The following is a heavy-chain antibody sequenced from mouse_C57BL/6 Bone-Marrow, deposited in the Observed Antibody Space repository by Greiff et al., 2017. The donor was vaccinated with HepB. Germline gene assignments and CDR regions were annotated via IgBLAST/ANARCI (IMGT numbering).Heavy chain of an antibody. J-gene: IGHJ2*01. D-gene: IGHD3-2*02. CDR3: AREGAGQLRLPEMFDY. CDR2: IDPSDSET. CDR1: GYTFTSYW. Sequence: QVQLQQSGAELVRPGSSVKLSCKASGYTFTSYWMHWVKQRPIQGLEWIGNIDPSDSETHYNQKFKDKATLTVDKSSSTAYMQLSSLTSEDSAVYDCAREGAGQLRLPEMFDYWGQGTTLTVSS. V-gene: IGHV1-52*01.